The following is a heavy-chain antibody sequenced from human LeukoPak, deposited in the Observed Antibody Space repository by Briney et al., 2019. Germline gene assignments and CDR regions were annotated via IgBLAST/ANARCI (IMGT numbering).Heavy chain of an antibody. CDR2: ISYIGST. J-gene: IGHJ3*02. D-gene: IGHD4-17*01. CDR1: DDSFSSHY. V-gene: IGHV4-59*11. CDR3: ARDLVTVTKGFDI. Sequence: PSETLSLTCAVSDDSFSSHYWTWIRQPPGKGLGGMGYISYIGSTNYNPSLKSRVTISIDTSRNQFSLRLSSVTAADTAVYYCARDLVTVTKGFDIWGQGTMVSVSS.